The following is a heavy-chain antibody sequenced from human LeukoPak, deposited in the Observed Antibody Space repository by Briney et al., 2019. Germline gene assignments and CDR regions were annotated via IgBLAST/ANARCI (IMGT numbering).Heavy chain of an antibody. J-gene: IGHJ4*02. Sequence: GGALRLSGAASGFTFITDSMTWVRQGPGKGLEGVSSIYNSGAKTFYADSVKGRFTISRDNSKNTLYMQMNSLRVEDTAVYYCAKDVAPDSGWDLDYWGQGTLVTVSS. CDR2: IYNSGAKT. V-gene: IGHV3-23*01. CDR3: AKDVAPDSGWDLDY. CDR1: GFTFITDS. D-gene: IGHD6-19*01.